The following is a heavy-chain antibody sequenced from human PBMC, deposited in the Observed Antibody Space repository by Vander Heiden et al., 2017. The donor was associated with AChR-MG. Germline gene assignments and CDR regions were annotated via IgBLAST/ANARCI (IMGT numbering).Heavy chain of an antibody. V-gene: IGHV4-31*03. CDR3: ARAIRRWNYINGFDP. CDR2: IYYSGST. Sequence: QVQLQESGPGLVKPSQTLSLTCTVSGGSISSGGYYWSWIRQHPETGLEWIGYIYYSGSTYYNPSLKSRVTISVDTSKNLFSMKLSSVTAADTAVYYCARAIRRWNYINGFDPWGQGTLVTVSS. D-gene: IGHD1-7*01. CDR1: GGSISSGGYY. J-gene: IGHJ5*02.